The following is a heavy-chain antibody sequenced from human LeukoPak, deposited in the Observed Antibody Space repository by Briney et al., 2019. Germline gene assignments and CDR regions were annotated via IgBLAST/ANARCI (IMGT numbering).Heavy chain of an antibody. J-gene: IGHJ4*02. CDR1: GGSISSYY. CDR3: AGSRGYSSSSYFDY. Sequence: SETLSLTCTVSGGSISSYYWSWIRQPPGKGLEWIGYIYYSGSTNYNPSLKSRVTISVDTSKNQFSLKLSSVTAADTAVYYCAGSRGYSSSSYFDYWGQGTLVAVSS. V-gene: IGHV4-59*08. D-gene: IGHD6-6*01. CDR2: IYYSGST.